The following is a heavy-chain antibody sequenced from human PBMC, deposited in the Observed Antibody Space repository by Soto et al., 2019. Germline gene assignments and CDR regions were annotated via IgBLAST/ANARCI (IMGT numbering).Heavy chain of an antibody. V-gene: IGHV1-18*01. Sequence: QVQLVQSGAEVKKPGDSVRVSCKASGYTFTSYGIGWVRQAPGQGLEWMGWISANNGNTKYAQKLQGRVTMTTDASTSIAYMELRSLRSDDAAVYYCARDGYFDHWGQGTLVTVSS. CDR2: ISANNGNT. CDR3: ARDGYFDH. CDR1: GYTFTSYG. J-gene: IGHJ4*02.